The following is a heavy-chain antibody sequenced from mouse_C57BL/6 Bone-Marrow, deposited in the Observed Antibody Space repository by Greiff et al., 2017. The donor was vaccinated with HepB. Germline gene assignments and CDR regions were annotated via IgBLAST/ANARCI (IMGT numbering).Heavy chain of an antibody. J-gene: IGHJ4*01. V-gene: IGHV5-17*01. CDR2: ISSGSSTI. CDR3: ARRWLGAMDY. D-gene: IGHD2-3*01. Sequence: EVKLVESGGGLVKPGGSLKLSCAASGFTFSDYGMHWVRQAPEKGLEWVAYISSGSSTIYYADTVKGRFTISRDNAKNTLFLQMTSLRSEDTAMYYCARRWLGAMDYWGQGASVTVSS. CDR1: GFTFSDYG.